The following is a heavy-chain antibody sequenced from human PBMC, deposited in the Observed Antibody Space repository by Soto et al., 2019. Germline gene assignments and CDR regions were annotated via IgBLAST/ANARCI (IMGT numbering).Heavy chain of an antibody. Sequence: QVQLQESGPGLVKPSQTLSLTCTVSGGSISSGGYYWSWIRQHPGKGLEWIGYIYYSGSTYYNPSLKIRVTISVDTSKNQFSLKLSSVTAADTAVYYCARSTVVTQYYFDYWGQGTLVTVSS. V-gene: IGHV4-31*03. CDR2: IYYSGST. CDR3: ARSTVVTQYYFDY. J-gene: IGHJ4*02. CDR1: GGSISSGGYY. D-gene: IGHD4-17*01.